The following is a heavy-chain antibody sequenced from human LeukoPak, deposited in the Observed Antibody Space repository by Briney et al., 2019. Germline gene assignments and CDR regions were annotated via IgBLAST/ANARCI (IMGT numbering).Heavy chain of an antibody. CDR2: LNHSGST. CDR3: ARVVVAATLDY. V-gene: IGHV4-34*01. J-gene: IGHJ4*02. CDR1: GGSFSGYY. D-gene: IGHD2-15*01. Sequence: SETLSLTCAVYGGSFSGYYWSWIRQPPGKGLEWIGELNHSGSTNHNPSLKSRVTISVDTSKNQFSLKLSSVTAADTAVYYCARVVVAATLDYWGQGTLVTVSS.